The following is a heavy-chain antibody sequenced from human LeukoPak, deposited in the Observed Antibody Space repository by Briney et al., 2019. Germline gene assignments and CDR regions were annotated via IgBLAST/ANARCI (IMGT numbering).Heavy chain of an antibody. V-gene: IGHV3-48*01. J-gene: IGHJ4*02. Sequence: PGGSLRLSCAASGFTFSSYSMNWVRQAPGRGLEWVPYISSSSTIYYADSVKGRFTISRDNAKNSLYLQMNSLRAEDTAVYYCARDVGSGSYPNYWGQGTLVTVSS. CDR1: GFTFSSYS. CDR3: ARDVGSGSYPNY. D-gene: IGHD3-10*01. CDR2: ISSSSTI.